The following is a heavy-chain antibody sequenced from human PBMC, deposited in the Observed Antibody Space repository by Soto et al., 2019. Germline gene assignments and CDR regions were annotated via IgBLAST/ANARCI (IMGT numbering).Heavy chain of an antibody. CDR1: DGSISGLY. V-gene: IGHV4-59*08. CDR3: ARLRNHYFMDA. J-gene: IGHJ6*03. D-gene: IGHD1-1*01. Sequence: QVQLQESGPGLVRPSETLSLTCSVSDGSISGLYWTWVRQSPGKGLEWIGSIYSSGTTNYNPSLTSRVAFSVDTSKNQFSLKLTSVTAADTAIYYCARLRNHYFMDAWGKGTTVAVSS. CDR2: IYSSGTT.